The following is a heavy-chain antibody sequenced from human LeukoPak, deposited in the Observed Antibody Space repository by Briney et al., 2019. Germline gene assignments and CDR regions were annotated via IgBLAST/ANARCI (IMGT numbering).Heavy chain of an antibody. CDR3: ARGNGYNNNYFDY. CDR2: IKQDGSEK. J-gene: IGHJ4*02. V-gene: IGHV3-7*01. Sequence: GGSLRLSCATSGLTFSSYWMSWVRQAPGKGLEWVANIKQDGSEKKYVDSVEGRFTISRDNAKKLLYLQMDSLRVEDTAVYYCARGNGYNNNYFDYWGQGTLVTVSS. CDR1: GLTFSSYW. D-gene: IGHD5-24*01.